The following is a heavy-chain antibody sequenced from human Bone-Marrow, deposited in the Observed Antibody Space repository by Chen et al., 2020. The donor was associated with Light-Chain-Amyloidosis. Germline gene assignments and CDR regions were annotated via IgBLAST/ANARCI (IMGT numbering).Heavy chain of an antibody. CDR2: ISYNSGSL. CDR3: AKDRRPYGMDV. J-gene: IGHJ6*02. V-gene: IGHV3-9*01. CDR1: GFTFDDYV. Sequence: EVQLVESGGGWVQPGRSLRLYCAASGFTFDDYVMHWVRQAPGKGLEWVSAISYNSGSLGYADSVKGRFTISRDNAKNSLYLQMNSLRAEDTALYYCAKDRRPYGMDVWGQGTTVTVSS.